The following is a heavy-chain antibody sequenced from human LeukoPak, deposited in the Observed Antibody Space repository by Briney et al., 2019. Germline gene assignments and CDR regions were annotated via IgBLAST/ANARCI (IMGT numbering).Heavy chain of an antibody. Sequence: SVKVSCKASGGTFSSYAISWVRQAPGQGLEWMGGIIPIFGTANYAQKFQGRVTITADESTSTAYVELSSLRSEDTAVYYCARSATATGGLYAFDIWGQGTMVTVSS. CDR2: IIPIFGTA. D-gene: IGHD4-17*01. J-gene: IGHJ3*02. CDR1: GGTFSSYA. V-gene: IGHV1-69*13. CDR3: ARSATATGGLYAFDI.